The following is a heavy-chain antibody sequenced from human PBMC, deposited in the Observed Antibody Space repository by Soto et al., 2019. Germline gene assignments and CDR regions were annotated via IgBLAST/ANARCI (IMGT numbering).Heavy chain of an antibody. CDR2: IYPGDSDT. CDR3: ARVYYYDSSGYYYFDY. J-gene: IGHJ4*02. Sequence: PGESLKISCKGSGYSFTSYWIGWVRQMPGKGLEWMGIIYPGDSDTRNSPYFQGQVTISADKSISTAYLQWSILKASDTAMYYCARVYYYDSSGYYYFDYWGQGTLVTVSS. D-gene: IGHD3-22*01. CDR1: GYSFTSYW. V-gene: IGHV5-51*01.